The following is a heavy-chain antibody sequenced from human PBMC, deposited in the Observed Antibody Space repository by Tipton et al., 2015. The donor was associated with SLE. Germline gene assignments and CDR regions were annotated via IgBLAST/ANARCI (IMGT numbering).Heavy chain of an antibody. D-gene: IGHD2-15*01. CDR3: ASSSGGGAFDI. V-gene: IGHV4-59*08. Sequence: TLSLTCTVSGGSMSALQWSWIRQPPGKGLEWIGSFFYDGSTSNNPSLKSRVTVSLDTSKNQFSLRLTSVTAADTAIYYCASSSGGGAFDIWGQGTMVTVSS. CDR2: FFYDGST. CDR1: GGSMSALQ. J-gene: IGHJ3*02.